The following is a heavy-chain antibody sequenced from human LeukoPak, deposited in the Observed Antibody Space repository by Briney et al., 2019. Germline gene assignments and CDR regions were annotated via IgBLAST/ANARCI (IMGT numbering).Heavy chain of an antibody. J-gene: IGHJ4*02. CDR3: ARDTDGSLDY. D-gene: IGHD1-26*01. CDR2: IKQDGSTK. CDR1: GFTFTNSW. V-gene: IGHV3-7*01. Sequence: RGSLRLSCAASGFTFTNSWMAWVRQAPGKGLEWVANIKQDGSTKHYADSLKGRFTISRDNPKNSLYLQMNSLRADDTAVYYCARDTDGSLDYWGQGILVTVAS.